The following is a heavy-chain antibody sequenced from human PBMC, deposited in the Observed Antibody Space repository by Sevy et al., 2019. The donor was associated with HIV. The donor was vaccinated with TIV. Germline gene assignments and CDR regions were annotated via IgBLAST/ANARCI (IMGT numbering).Heavy chain of an antibody. Sequence: TLSLTCTVSGDSITTYNYYWGWIRQSPRKGLEWIGSIYYSGSTYYNPSLRSRVTMSVDTSKNQFSLRLSSVTAADTAGYYSARHGSGGNFDWLTYWGQGTLVTVSS. V-gene: IGHV4-39*01. CDR1: GDSITTYNYY. CDR2: IYYSGST. J-gene: IGHJ4*02. CDR3: ARHGSGGNFDWLTY. D-gene: IGHD3-9*01.